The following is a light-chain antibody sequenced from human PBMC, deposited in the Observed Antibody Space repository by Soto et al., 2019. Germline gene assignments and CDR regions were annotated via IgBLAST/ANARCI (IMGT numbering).Light chain of an antibody. Sequence: DIVMTQSPDSLAVSLGARATINCKSSQSVLYSSNNKNYLAWYQQKAGQPPKLLIYWASTRDSGVPDRFSGSGSGTDFTITISSLQAEDVAVYYCQQYYITPRTFGQGTRLEIK. V-gene: IGKV4-1*01. CDR2: WAS. CDR1: QSVLYSSNNKNY. CDR3: QQYYITPRT. J-gene: IGKJ5*01.